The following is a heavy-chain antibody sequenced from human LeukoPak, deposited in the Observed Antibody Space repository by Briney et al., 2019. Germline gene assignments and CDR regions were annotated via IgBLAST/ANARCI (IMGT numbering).Heavy chain of an antibody. D-gene: IGHD3-9*01. CDR1: GYIFTSYY. Sequence: ASVKVSCKASGYIFTSYYMHWVRQAPGKGLEWMGGFDPEDGETIYAQMFQGRVTMTEDTSIDTAYMELSRCRSEDTAVYYCATGPRTGYYPYYYYMDVWGKGTPVTVSS. CDR2: FDPEDGET. V-gene: IGHV1-24*01. CDR3: ATGPRTGYYPYYYYMDV. J-gene: IGHJ6*03.